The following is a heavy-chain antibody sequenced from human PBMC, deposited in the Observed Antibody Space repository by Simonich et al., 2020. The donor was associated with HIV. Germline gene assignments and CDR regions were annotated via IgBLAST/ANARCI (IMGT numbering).Heavy chain of an antibody. CDR1: GFTFRSYW. V-gene: IGHV3-7*01. Sequence: DVQLVESGGGLVQPGGSLRLACAASGFTFRSYWLRWVRQPPGKGVEWVANINLDGRGKYYGDPGKGRFTISRDKAKNSLYLEMNSLRAEDTAVYYCARDADQTHWGQGTLVTVSS. J-gene: IGHJ4*02. CDR3: ARDADQTH. CDR2: INLDGRGK.